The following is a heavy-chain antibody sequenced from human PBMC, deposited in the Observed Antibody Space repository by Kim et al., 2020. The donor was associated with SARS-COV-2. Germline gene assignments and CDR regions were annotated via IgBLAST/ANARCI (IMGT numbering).Heavy chain of an antibody. CDR2: ISIFKGDT. Sequence: ASVKVSCKASGYTFSTSALSWVRQAPGQGLEWMGWISIFKGDTQFAQKFQGRVTLTTDTSMDTAYMELRSLTSDDTAVYYCARGGGYSYGSFYYYYDGMDVWGQGTTVTVS. D-gene: IGHD5-18*01. J-gene: IGHJ6*02. CDR1: GYTFSTSA. CDR3: ARGGGYSYGSFYYYYDGMDV. V-gene: IGHV1-18*01.